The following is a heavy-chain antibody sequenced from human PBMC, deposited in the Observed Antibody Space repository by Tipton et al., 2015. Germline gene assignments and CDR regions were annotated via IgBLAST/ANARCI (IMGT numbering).Heavy chain of an antibody. CDR2: IHYGGTT. J-gene: IGHJ3*02. V-gene: IGHV4-61*01. CDR3: ARDDLLVNAFHI. D-gene: IGHD1-26*01. CDR1: AYSISSDYY. Sequence: TLSLTCAVSAYSISSDYYCCWIRQAPGKGLEWIGYIHYGGTTNYNPSLKSRVTISLNTSKNQFSLKLTSVTAADAAVYYCARDDLLVNAFHIWGLGTMFTISS.